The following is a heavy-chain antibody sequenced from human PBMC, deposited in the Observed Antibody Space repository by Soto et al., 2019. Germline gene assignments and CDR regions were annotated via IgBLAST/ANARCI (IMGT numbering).Heavy chain of an antibody. Sequence: EVRLVESGGGLVQPGESLRLSCAASGFTFSYYWMHWVRQAPGKGLVWVSRIHSDGSSTTYADSVKGRFSISRDNARNTVYLQMNSLRAEDTAVYYCARGDRGAFDLWGQGTVLTVSS. CDR3: ARGDRGAFDL. D-gene: IGHD1-26*01. J-gene: IGHJ3*01. CDR2: IHSDGSST. V-gene: IGHV3-74*01. CDR1: GFTFSYYW.